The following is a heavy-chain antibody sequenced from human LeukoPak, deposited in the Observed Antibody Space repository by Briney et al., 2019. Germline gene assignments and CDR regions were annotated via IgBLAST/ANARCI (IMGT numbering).Heavy chain of an antibody. Sequence: ASVKVSCKASGYTFTSYYMRWVRHATGQGLEWMGIINPSGGSTSYAKKFQGRVTMTTDTSTSTVYMELRSLSSKATAVDYCARTISDWYFDLWGRGTLVTVSS. CDR2: INPSGGST. CDR3: ARTISDWYFDL. D-gene: IGHD5-12*01. CDR1: GYTFTSYY. V-gene: IGHV1-46*01. J-gene: IGHJ2*01.